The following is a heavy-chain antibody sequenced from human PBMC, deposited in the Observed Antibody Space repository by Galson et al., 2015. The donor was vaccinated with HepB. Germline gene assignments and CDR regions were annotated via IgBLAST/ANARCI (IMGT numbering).Heavy chain of an antibody. CDR1: GDSFSIYA. Sequence: SVKVSCKASGDSFSIYAMSWVRQAPGQGLEWMGGISPILGIRNYAQKFQDRVTITADKSTGTAFMELSSLRSEDTAVYYCARADDFWSGYRDAGTSRWFDSWGQGTLVIVSS. D-gene: IGHD3-3*01. J-gene: IGHJ5*01. CDR2: ISPILGIR. CDR3: ARADDFWSGYRDAGTSRWFDS. V-gene: IGHV1-69*10.